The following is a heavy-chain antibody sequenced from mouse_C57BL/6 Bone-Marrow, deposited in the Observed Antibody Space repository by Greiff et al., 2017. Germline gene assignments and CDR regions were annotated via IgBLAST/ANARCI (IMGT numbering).Heavy chain of an antibody. CDR3: ASTVVATDWYFDV. CDR1: GFSLTSYG. V-gene: IGHV2-4*01. Sequence: QVQLQQSGPGLVQPSQSLSITCTVSGFSLTSYGVHWVRQPPGKGLEWLGVIWSGGSTDYNAAFISRLSISKDNSKSQVFFKMNSLQADDTAIYXCASTVVATDWYFDVWGTGTTVTVSS. D-gene: IGHD1-1*01. J-gene: IGHJ1*03. CDR2: IWSGGST.